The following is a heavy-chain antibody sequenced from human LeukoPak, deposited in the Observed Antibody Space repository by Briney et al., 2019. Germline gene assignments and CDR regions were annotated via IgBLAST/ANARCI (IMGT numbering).Heavy chain of an antibody. V-gene: IGHV3-48*01. CDR2: IRGNSGII. Sequence: GGSLRLSCAASGFTFNTYTMNWVRQAPGKGLEWVSYIRGNSGIIDYADSVRGRFTISRDNAKNSLYLQMNSLRAEDTAVYYCARGSTYYESSGRVPFDYWGQGTLVTVSS. J-gene: IGHJ4*02. CDR1: GFTFNTYT. D-gene: IGHD3-22*01. CDR3: ARGSTYYESSGRVPFDY.